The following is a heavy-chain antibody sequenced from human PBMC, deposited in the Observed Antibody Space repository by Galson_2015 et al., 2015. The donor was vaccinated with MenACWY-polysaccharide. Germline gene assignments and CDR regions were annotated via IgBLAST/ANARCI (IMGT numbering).Heavy chain of an antibody. Sequence: GAEVTKPGESLTISCPGSGYSFTSYWIGWVRQMPGKGLAWMGLIYPGDSDTRYSPSFQGQVPISADKSIRTAYRQWSSLKASDTAMYYCASSYDSDAFHVWGQGTMVTGSS. CDR3: ASSYDSDAFHV. CDR2: IYPGDSDT. D-gene: IGHD3-22*01. V-gene: IGHV5-51*03. J-gene: IGHJ3*01. CDR1: GYSFTSYW.